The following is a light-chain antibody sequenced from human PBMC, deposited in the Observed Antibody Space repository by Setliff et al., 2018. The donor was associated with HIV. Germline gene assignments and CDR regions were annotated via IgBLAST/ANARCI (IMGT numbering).Light chain of an antibody. V-gene: IGLV2-14*03. CDR1: NSDIGSHDY. CDR3: SSYAGSNVV. J-gene: IGLJ2*01. Sequence: QSALTQPASVSGSPGQSITISCSGTNSDIGSHDYVSWYQQHPGKAPKLIIFSVTYRPSGVSDRFSGSKSGNTASLTVSGLQAEDEADYYCSSYAGSNVVFGGGTKVTVL. CDR2: SVT.